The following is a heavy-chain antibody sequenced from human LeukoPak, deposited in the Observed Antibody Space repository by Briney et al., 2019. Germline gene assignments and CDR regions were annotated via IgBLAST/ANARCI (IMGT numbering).Heavy chain of an antibody. J-gene: IGHJ4*02. CDR2: IYYSGIT. D-gene: IGHD6-19*01. CDR3: ARGVDVGGWYGTFDY. CDR1: GGSISTYY. Sequence: SETLSLTCSVPGGSISTYYWYWIRQPPGKGLEWIGYIYYSGITKYNPSLKSRVTISVDTPKNQFSLKLTSMTAADTAVYYCARGVDVGGWYGTFDYWGQGILVTVSS. V-gene: IGHV4-59*01.